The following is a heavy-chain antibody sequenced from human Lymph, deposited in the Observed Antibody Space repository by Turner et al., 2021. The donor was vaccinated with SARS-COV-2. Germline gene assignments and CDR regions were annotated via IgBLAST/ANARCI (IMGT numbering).Heavy chain of an antibody. CDR3: AKGRRFGMDV. CDR1: GFTFDEYV. V-gene: IGHV3-9*01. Sequence: EVQLVESGGGLVQPGRSLRLSCAASGFTFDEYVMHLVRQAPGKGLEWVSGISWNSGSIGYADSVKGRFTISRDNAKNSLYLQMNSLRAEDTALYYCAKGRRFGMDVWGQGTTVTVSS. CDR2: ISWNSGSI. J-gene: IGHJ6*02.